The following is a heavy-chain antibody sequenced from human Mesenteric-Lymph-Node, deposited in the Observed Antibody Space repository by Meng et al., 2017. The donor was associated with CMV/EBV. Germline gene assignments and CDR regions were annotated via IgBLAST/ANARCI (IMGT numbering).Heavy chain of an antibody. D-gene: IGHD3-3*01. CDR2: IKQDGSEK. CDR3: ARESGFRRVVRRDWFDP. V-gene: IGHV3-7*01. J-gene: IGHJ5*02. CDR1: GFTFSSYW. Sequence: GSLRLSCAASGFTFSSYWMSWVRQAPGKGLEWVANIKQDGSEKYYVDSVKGRFTISRDNAKNSLYLQMNSLRAEDTAVYYCARESGFRRVVRRDWFDPWGQGTLVTVSS.